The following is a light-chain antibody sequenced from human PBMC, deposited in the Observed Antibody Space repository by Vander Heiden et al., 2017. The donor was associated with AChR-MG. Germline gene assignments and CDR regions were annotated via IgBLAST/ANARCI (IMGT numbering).Light chain of an antibody. J-gene: IGLJ3*02. Sequence: QSVLTQPPSMSAAPGQKVTISCSGSSSNIENNYVSWYQQLPGTAPKLLIYDTNKRPSGIPDRFSGSKSGTSATLGITGLQTGDEADYYCGTWDTSLSARVFGGGTKLTVL. V-gene: IGLV1-51*01. CDR3: GTWDTSLSARV. CDR1: SSNIENNY. CDR2: DTN.